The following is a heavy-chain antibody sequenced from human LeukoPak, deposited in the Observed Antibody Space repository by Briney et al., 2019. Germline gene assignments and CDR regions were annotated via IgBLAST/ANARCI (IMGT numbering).Heavy chain of an antibody. CDR2: IWYDGSNK. CDR3: ARATQGVVAAYIDY. J-gene: IGHJ4*02. CDR1: GFTFSSYG. V-gene: IGHV3-33*01. D-gene: IGHD2-15*01. Sequence: GRSLRLSCAASGFTFSSYGMHWVRQAPGKGLEWVAVIWYDGSNKYYADSVKGRFTISRDNSKNTLYLQMNSLRAEDTAVCYCARATQGVVAAYIDYWGQGTLVTVSS.